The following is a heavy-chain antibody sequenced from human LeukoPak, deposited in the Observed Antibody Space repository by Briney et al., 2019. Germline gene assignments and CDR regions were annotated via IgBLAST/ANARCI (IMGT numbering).Heavy chain of an antibody. D-gene: IGHD6-19*01. CDR3: ARGGWYPESFQH. CDR2: IYYSGST. V-gene: IGHV4-39*07. CDR1: GGSISTSVYY. Sequence: SGTLSLTCTVSGGSISTSVYYWAWIRQPPGKGLEWIESIYYSGSTNYNPSLKSRVTISVDTSKNQFSLKLSSVTAADTAVYYCARGGWYPESFQHWGQGALVTVSS. J-gene: IGHJ1*01.